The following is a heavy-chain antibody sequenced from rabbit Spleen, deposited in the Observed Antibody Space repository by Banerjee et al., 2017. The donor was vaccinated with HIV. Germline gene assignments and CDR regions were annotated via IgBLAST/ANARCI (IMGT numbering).Heavy chain of an antibody. V-gene: IGHV1S45*01. CDR3: VRDRANIGGDYGPYYFDL. D-gene: IGHD2-1*01. J-gene: IGHJ4*01. CDR1: GVSLNDKDV. Sequence: EQLEESGGGLVKPEGSLTLTCKASGVSLNDKDVMCWVRQAPGKGLEWIACINIVTGKTVYASWAKGRFIMSRTSSTTVTLQMTSLTAADTATYFCVRDRANIGGDYGPYYFDLWGQGTLVTVS. CDR2: INIVTGKT.